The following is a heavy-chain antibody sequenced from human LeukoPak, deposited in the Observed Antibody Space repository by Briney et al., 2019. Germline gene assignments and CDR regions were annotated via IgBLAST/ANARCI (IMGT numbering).Heavy chain of an antibody. CDR1: GFTFSDYY. D-gene: IGHD6-6*01. J-gene: IGHJ6*03. Sequence: GGSLRLSCAASGFTFSDYYMSWIRQAPGKGLEWVSYISSSGSTIYYADSVKGRFTISRDNAKNSLYLQMNSLRAEDTAVYYCARSCRPPPYYYYYMDVWGKGTTVTVSS. CDR3: ARSCRPPPYYYYYMDV. CDR2: ISSSGSTI. V-gene: IGHV3-11*04.